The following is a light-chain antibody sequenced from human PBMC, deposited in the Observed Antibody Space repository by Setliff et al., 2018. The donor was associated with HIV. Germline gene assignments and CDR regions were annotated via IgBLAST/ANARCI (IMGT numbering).Light chain of an antibody. Sequence: QSALAQSASVSGSPGQSITISCTGTSSDVGGYNYVSWYQQHPGKAPKLMIYDVSKRPSGVSNRFSGSKSGNTASLTISGLQAEDEADYYCCSYTSSSTLVFGGGTKVTV. CDR1: SSDVGGYNY. CDR3: CSYTSSSTLV. V-gene: IGLV2-14*01. CDR2: DVS. J-gene: IGLJ2*01.